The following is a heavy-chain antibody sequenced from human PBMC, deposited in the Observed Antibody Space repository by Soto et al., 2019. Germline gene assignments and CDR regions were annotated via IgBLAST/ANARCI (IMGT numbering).Heavy chain of an antibody. CDR2: VAYSGTT. D-gene: IGHD1-26*01. CDR1: PGSISSSY. V-gene: IGHV4-59*01. CDR3: AREAQDYYFDH. Sequence: QVQLQESGPGLVKPSETLTRTCTVSPGSISSSYWSWIRQPPGRGLEWIGHVAYSGTTKYNPSLKSRGSISVSTSKRQFSLRLTSVTAADTAVYYCAREAQDYYFDHWGQGILVTVSS. J-gene: IGHJ5*02.